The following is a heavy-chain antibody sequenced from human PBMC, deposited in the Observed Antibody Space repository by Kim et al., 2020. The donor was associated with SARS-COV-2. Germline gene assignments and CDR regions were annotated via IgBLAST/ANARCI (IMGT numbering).Heavy chain of an antibody. CDR2: ISAYNGNT. J-gene: IGHJ4*02. Sequence: ASVKVSCKASGYTFTSYGISWVRQAPGQGLEWMGWISAYNGNTNYAQKLQGRVTMTTDTSTSTAYMELRSLRSDDTAVYYCARDRDYYGSGLLDYWGQGTLVTVSS. V-gene: IGHV1-18*01. CDR3: ARDRDYYGSGLLDY. D-gene: IGHD3-10*01. CDR1: GYTFTSYG.